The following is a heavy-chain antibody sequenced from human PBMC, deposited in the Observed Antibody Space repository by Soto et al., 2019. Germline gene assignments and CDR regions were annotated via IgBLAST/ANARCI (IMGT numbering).Heavy chain of an antibody. Sequence: LRLSCATSGLTFSNYAMSWVRQAPGGGLEWVSSMSGSSSTTYYADSVRGRFTISRDRSKNTLYLQMSSLRAEDTALYYCAKNQERELPRVIDFWGQGTLVTVPQ. CDR2: MSGSSSTT. V-gene: IGHV3-23*01. CDR1: GLTFSNYA. CDR3: AKNQERELPRVIDF. D-gene: IGHD1-7*01. J-gene: IGHJ4*02.